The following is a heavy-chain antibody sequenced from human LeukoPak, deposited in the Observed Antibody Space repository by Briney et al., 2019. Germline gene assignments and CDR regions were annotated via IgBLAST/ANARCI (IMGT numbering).Heavy chain of an antibody. CDR2: IKQDGSEK. CDR1: GFTFSSYW. D-gene: IGHD2-15*01. Sequence: GGSLRLSCAASGFTFSSYWMTWVRQAPGKGLEWVANIKQDGSEKYYVDSVKGRFTISRDTAKNSLYLQMNSLRAEDTAVYYCARVISGDAFDIWGQGTMVTVSS. CDR3: ARVISGDAFDI. J-gene: IGHJ3*02. V-gene: IGHV3-7*01.